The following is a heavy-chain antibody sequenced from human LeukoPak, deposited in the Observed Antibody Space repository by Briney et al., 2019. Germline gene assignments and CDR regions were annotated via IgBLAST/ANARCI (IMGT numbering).Heavy chain of an antibody. CDR2: MYYSGST. J-gene: IGHJ3*02. D-gene: IGHD3-16*01. V-gene: IGHV4-39*01. Sequence: SETLSLTCILSGGSISSSTYYWGWIRQAPGKGLEWIASMYYSGSTYYNPSVKSRVTIFADTSKNQISLKLSSVTAADTAVYYCARHLRGTYDFDIWGQGTMVTVSS. CDR1: GGSISSSTYY. CDR3: ARHLRGTYDFDI.